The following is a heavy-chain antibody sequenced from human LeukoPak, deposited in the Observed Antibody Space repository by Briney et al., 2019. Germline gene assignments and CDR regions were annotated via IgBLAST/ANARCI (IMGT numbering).Heavy chain of an antibody. Sequence: PGGSLRLSCAASGVTFSSYGMHWVRQAPGKGLEWVAVISYDGSNKYYADSVKGRFTISRDNSKNTLYLQMNSPRAEPTAVYYCATDRAYPFDYWGQGTLVTVSS. J-gene: IGHJ4*02. CDR2: ISYDGSNK. CDR1: GVTFSSYG. V-gene: IGHV3-30*03. CDR3: ATDRAYPFDY.